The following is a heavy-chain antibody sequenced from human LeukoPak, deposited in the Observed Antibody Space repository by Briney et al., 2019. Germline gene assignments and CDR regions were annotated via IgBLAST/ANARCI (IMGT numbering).Heavy chain of an antibody. J-gene: IGHJ4*02. CDR1: GFTFDDYA. CDR3: ARDIAKLGLYYFDY. D-gene: IGHD7-27*01. V-gene: IGHV3-9*01. Sequence: GGSLRLSCAASGFTFDDYAMHWVRQAPGKGLEWVSGISWNSGSIGYADSVKGRFTISRDNAKNSLYLQMNSLRAEDTAVYYCARDIAKLGLYYFDYWGQGTLVTVSS. CDR2: ISWNSGSI.